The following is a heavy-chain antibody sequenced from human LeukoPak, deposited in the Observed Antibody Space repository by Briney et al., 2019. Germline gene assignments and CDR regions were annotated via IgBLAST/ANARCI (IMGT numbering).Heavy chain of an antibody. J-gene: IGHJ6*02. CDR2: ISYDESHI. CDR1: GFTFSSYT. CDR3: AKGGYSYGIYYYYYGMDV. Sequence: GRSLRLSCAASGFTFSSYTIHWVRQAPGKGLEWVTVISYDESHIFYADSVKGRFTISRDNSKNTLYLQMNSLRAEDTAVYYCAKGGYSYGIYYYYYGMDVWGQGTTVTVSS. V-gene: IGHV3-30-3*01. D-gene: IGHD5-18*01.